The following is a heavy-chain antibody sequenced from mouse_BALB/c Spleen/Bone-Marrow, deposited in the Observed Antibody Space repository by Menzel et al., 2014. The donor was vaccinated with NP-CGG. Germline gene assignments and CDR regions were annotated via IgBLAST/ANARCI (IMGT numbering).Heavy chain of an antibody. CDR1: GSDIKDTY. V-gene: IGHV14-3*02. D-gene: IGHD2-14*01. J-gene: IGHJ1*01. CDR3: ASYRYAWYFDV. Sequence: EVQLQQSGAELVKPGASVKLSCTASGSDIKDTYMHWVKRRPEQGLEWIGRIDPANGNTKYDPKFQGKATITADTSSNTAYLQLSSLTSEDTAAYYCASYRYAWYFDVWGAGTTVTVSS. CDR2: IDPANGNT.